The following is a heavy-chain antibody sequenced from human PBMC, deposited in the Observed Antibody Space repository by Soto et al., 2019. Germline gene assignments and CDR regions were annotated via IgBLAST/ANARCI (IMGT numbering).Heavy chain of an antibody. CDR1: GFTFSSYS. J-gene: IGHJ4*02. D-gene: IGHD6-25*01. V-gene: IGHV3-48*01. Sequence: EVQLVESGGGLVQPGGSLRLSCAASGFTFSSYSMNWVRQAPGKGLGWVSYISSSGTTMYYADSVKGRFTISRDSAKNSLYLQMNSLRAEETAVYYCARGAETGYSGVDYWGQGTLVTVSS. CDR3: ARGAETGYSGVDY. CDR2: ISSSGTTM.